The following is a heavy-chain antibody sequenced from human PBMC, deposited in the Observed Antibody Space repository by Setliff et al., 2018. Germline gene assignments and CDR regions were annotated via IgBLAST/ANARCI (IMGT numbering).Heavy chain of an antibody. Sequence: PSETLSLTCTVSGGSITSGRYYWGWIRQPPGQGLEWIASIHYSENTYYNPSLKTRVTISVDTSKNQFSLKLRSVTAADTAVYYCARRYEVVIITKTGAFDIWGPGTMVTVSS. CDR2: IHYSENT. D-gene: IGHD3-22*01. CDR3: ARRYEVVIITKTGAFDI. CDR1: GGSITSGRYY. V-gene: IGHV4-39*01. J-gene: IGHJ3*02.